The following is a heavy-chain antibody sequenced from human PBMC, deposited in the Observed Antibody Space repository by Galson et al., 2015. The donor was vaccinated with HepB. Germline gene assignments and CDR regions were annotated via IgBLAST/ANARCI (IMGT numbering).Heavy chain of an antibody. Sequence: SLRLSCAASGAASGSTFSRHGMHWVRQAPGEGLEWVALIWFDGSKKYHAEYLKGRFTISRDNSKNMLYLQMNSLGAEDTAMYYCARYLGDYYGFDIWGQETMVIVSS. D-gene: IGHD2/OR15-2a*01. J-gene: IGHJ3*02. V-gene: IGHV3-33*01. CDR1: GSTFSRHG. CDR2: IWFDGSKK. CDR3: ARYLGDYYGFDI.